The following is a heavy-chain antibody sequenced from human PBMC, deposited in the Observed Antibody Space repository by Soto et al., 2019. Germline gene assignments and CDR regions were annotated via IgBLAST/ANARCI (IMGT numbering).Heavy chain of an antibody. J-gene: IGHJ5*02. D-gene: IGHD1-1*01. V-gene: IGHV4-4*07. Sequence: PSETLSLTCAVSGASGMSYHWSWSRHAAGKGLEWIGRVQMSGTTNYNPSLKTRVTMSLDTSKNEVSRRMTSVTAADTAVYFCAKDRSTMRWSDPWGPGILVTVSS. CDR1: GASGMSYH. CDR3: AKDRSTMRWSDP. CDR2: VQMSGTT.